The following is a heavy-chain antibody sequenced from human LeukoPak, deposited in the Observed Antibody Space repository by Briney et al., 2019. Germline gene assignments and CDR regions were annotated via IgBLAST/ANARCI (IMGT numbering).Heavy chain of an antibody. D-gene: IGHD3-9*01. V-gene: IGHV3-7*01. Sequence: PGGSLRLSCAASGFTFSSYWMSWVRQAPGKGLEWVANIKQDGSEKYFVDSVKGRFTISRDNAKSSLYLQMNSLRAEDTAVYYCARDYTYYDILTGYPYWYFDLWGRGTLVTVSS. CDR2: IKQDGSEK. J-gene: IGHJ2*01. CDR3: ARDYTYYDILTGYPYWYFDL. CDR1: GFTFSSYW.